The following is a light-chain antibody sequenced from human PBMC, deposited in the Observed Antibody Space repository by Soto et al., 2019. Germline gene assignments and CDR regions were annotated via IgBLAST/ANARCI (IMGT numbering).Light chain of an antibody. CDR1: QRLLQNEGKTF. CDR2: DVS. CDR3: MQSVQLPPT. Sequence: EIVMTQTPLSLSVTPGQPASISCKSAQRLLQNEGKTFLYWYLQRPGQPPQLLIYDVSTRFSGVPDRFSGSGSVTDFTLEISRVEAEDVGVYYCMQSVQLPPTFGQGTRVEIK. V-gene: IGKV2D-29*01. J-gene: IGKJ1*01.